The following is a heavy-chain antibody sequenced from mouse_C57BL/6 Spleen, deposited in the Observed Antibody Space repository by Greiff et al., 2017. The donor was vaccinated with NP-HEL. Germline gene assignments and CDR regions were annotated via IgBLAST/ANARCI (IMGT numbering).Heavy chain of an antibody. CDR2: IDPSDSYT. J-gene: IGHJ2*01. Sequence: QVQLQQSGAELVKPGASVKISCKASGYAFSSYWMHWVKQRPGQGLEWIGEIDPSDSYTNYNQKFKGKSTLTVDKSSSTAYMQLSSLTSEDSAVYYCARSSQLRLRVDYWGQGTTLTVSS. D-gene: IGHD3-2*02. CDR3: ARSSQLRLRVDY. V-gene: IGHV1-69*01. CDR1: GYAFSSYW.